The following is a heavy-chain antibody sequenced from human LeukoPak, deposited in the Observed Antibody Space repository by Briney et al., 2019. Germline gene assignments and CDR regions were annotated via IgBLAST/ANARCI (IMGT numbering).Heavy chain of an antibody. D-gene: IGHD6-13*01. V-gene: IGHV3-49*03. CDR3: TRAVEYSSSWLRYYFDY. CDR2: IRSKAYGGTT. Sequence: GGSLRLSCTASGFTFGDYAMSWFRQAPGKGLEWVGFIRSKAYGGTTEYAASVKGRFTTSRDDSKSIAYLQMNSLKTEDTAVYYCTRAVEYSSSWLRYYFDYWGQGTLVTVSS. J-gene: IGHJ4*02. CDR1: GFTFGDYA.